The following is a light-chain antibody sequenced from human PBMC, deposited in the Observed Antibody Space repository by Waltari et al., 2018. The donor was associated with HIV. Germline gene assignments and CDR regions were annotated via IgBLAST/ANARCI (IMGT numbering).Light chain of an antibody. Sequence: QSVLTHPPSVSAAPGQRVTISCTGRSSNIGAGYDVHWYPQLPGTAPKLLIYTNSNRPSGVPDRFSGSKSGTSASLAITGLQADDEAHYYCQSYDSSLSDSVVFGGGTTLTVL. V-gene: IGLV1-40*01. CDR1: SSNIGAGYD. CDR2: TNS. CDR3: QSYDSSLSDSVV. J-gene: IGLJ2*01.